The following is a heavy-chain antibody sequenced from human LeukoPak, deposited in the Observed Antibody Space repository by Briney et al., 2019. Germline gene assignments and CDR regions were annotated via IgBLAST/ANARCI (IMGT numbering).Heavy chain of an antibody. Sequence: ASMKLSCKASGFTFTGYYIHWVRQAPGQGLEWMGIINPSGGGTAYAQKFQGRVTMTRDTSTSTVYMELSSLRSEDTAVYYCARFRSGGTCYSCGFDIWGQGTMVTVSS. CDR2: INPSGGGT. D-gene: IGHD2-15*01. J-gene: IGHJ3*02. CDR1: GFTFTGYY. V-gene: IGHV1-46*01. CDR3: ARFRSGGTCYSCGFDI.